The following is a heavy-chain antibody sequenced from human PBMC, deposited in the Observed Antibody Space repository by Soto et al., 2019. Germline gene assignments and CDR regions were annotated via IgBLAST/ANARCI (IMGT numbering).Heavy chain of an antibody. D-gene: IGHD2-21*02. CDR2: IVPMLGTP. CDR1: GGTFDNFI. J-gene: IGHJ6*02. Sequence: QVQLVQSGAEVKEPGSSVRVSCKASGGTFDNFIMNWVRQTPGQGLEWMGGIVPMLGTPTYAEKFKGRVTISATGSTSTVDMEGTSLSSDATATYYCAENGPVTSSRSTDTGNEVWGQGTKVTVSS. CDR3: AENGPVTSSRSTDTGNEV. V-gene: IGHV1-69*01.